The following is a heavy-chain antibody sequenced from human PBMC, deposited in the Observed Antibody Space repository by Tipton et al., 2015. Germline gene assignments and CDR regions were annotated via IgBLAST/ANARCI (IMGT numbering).Heavy chain of an antibody. CDR1: GGSVSSGSYY. J-gene: IGHJ4*02. CDR2: IYYSGAT. D-gene: IGHD5-24*01. CDR3: ARLGRWLQSPFDN. V-gene: IGHV4-61*01. Sequence: TLSLTCTVSGGSVSSGSYYWSWVRQPPGKGLEWIGHIYYSGATNYTPSLESRVTITIETAKNQFSLTVNSVTAADTAVYYCARLGRWLQSPFDNWGQGSLVTVS.